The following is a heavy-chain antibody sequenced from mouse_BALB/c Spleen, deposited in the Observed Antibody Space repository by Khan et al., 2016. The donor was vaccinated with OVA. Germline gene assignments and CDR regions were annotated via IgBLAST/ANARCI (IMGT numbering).Heavy chain of an antibody. CDR1: GYTFTSYT. CDR2: INPSSGYT. V-gene: IGHV1-4*01. D-gene: IGHD2-14*01. Sequence: QVQLKQSGAELARPGASVKMSCKASGYTFTSYTIHWIKQRPGQGLEWIGYINPSSGYTNYNQKFKDKATLTADKSSNTAYMQLSSRTSDDSAVYYCARDGAYYRNDGWCAYWGQGTLVTVSA. CDR3: ARDGAYYRNDGWCAY. J-gene: IGHJ3*01.